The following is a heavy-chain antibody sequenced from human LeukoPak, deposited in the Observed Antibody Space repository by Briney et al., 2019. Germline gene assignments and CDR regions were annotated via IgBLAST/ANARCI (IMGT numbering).Heavy chain of an antibody. J-gene: IGHJ3*02. D-gene: IGHD1-26*01. V-gene: IGHV4-34*01. CDR2: INHSGST. CDR3: ARDGGSYYAAFDI. Sequence: SETLSLTCAVYGGSFSGYYWSWIRQPPGKGLEWIGEINHSGSTNYNPSLKSRATISVDTSKNQFSLKLSSVTAADTAVYYCARDGGSYYAAFDIWGQGTMVTVSS. CDR1: GGSFSGYY.